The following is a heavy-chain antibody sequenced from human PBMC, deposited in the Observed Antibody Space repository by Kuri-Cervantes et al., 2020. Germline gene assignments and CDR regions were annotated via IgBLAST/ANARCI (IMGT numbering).Heavy chain of an antibody. V-gene: IGHV1-2*02. D-gene: IGHD2/OR15-2a*01. CDR2: INPKSGGT. CDR3: ARGSADYSTSSFLDY. J-gene: IGHJ4*02. Sequence: ASVKVSCKPSGYTFSDYYLHWVRQAPGQGLEWMGWINPKSGGTNFAQKFQGRVTLTRDTSISTAYLDLGGLRSDDTAVYYCARGSADYSTSSFLDYWGQGTLVTVSS. CDR1: GYTFSDYY.